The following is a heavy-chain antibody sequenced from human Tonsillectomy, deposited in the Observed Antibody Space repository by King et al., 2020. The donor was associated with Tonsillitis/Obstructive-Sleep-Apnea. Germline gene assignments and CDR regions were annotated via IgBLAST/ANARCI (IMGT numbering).Heavy chain of an antibody. CDR2: ISAHNGHT. CDR1: GYTFTNYG. CDR3: ARDSMSHYYDSRGYYTFNC. D-gene: IGHD3-22*01. Sequence: VQLVESGAEVKKPGASVKVSCKASGYTFTNYGISWVRQAPGQGLEWMAWISAHNGHTNYAQKLQGRVTMTTDTSTSIAYMELRSLRSDDTAVYYCARDSMSHYYDSRGYYTFNCWGQGTLVTVSA. J-gene: IGHJ4*02. V-gene: IGHV1-18*01.